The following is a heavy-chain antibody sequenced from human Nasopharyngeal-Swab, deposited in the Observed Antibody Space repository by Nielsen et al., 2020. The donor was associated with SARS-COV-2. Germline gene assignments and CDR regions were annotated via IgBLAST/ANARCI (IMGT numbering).Heavy chain of an antibody. J-gene: IGHJ6*03. D-gene: IGHD5-12*01. V-gene: IGHV4-30-2*01. CDR3: ARAPQGCSGYGPLHYYYYYMDV. CDR2: IYHSGST. Sequence: WIRQPPGKGLEWIGYIYHSGSTYYNPSLKSRVTISVDRSKNQFSLKLSSVTAADTAVYYCARAPQGCSGYGPLHYYYYYMDVWGKGTTVTVSS.